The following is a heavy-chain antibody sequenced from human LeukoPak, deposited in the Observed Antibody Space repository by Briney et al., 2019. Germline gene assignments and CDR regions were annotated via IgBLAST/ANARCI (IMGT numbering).Heavy chain of an antibody. CDR3: ARDRSQVGFGELLSQLYYFDY. CDR1: GFTFSNYW. J-gene: IGHJ4*02. V-gene: IGHV3-74*01. Sequence: GGSLRLSCAASGFTFSNYWMHWVRQVPGKGLFWVSRINSDGSSTTYADSVKGRITISRDNAKNSLYLQMNSLRAEDTAVYYCARDRSQVGFGELLSQLYYFDYWGQGTLVTVSS. D-gene: IGHD3-10*01. CDR2: INSDGSST.